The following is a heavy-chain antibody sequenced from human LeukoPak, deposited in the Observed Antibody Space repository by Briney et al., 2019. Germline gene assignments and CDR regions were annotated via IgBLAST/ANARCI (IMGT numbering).Heavy chain of an antibody. CDR3: ARDAPLLYSSSWYGLEW. CDR2: ISAYNGNT. D-gene: IGHD6-13*01. J-gene: IGHJ4*02. Sequence: WASVKVSCKASGYTFTSYGISWVRQAPGQGLEWMGWISAYNGNTNYAQKLQGRVTMTTDTSTSTAYMELRSLRSDDTAVYYCARDAPLLYSSSWYGLEWWGQGTLVTVSS. V-gene: IGHV1-18*01. CDR1: GYTFTSYG.